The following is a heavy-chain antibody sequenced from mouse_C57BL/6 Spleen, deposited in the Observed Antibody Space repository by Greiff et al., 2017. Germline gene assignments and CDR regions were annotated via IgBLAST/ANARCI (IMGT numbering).Heavy chain of an antibody. J-gene: IGHJ1*03. CDR1: GYTFPSYW. V-gene: IGHV1-74*01. D-gene: IGHD2-5*01. CDR2: IHPSDSNT. CDR3: AIGGSNYWYFDV. Sequence: QVQLQQPGAELVKPGASVKVSCKASGYTFPSYWMTWVKQRPGQGLAWIGRIHPSDSNTNYNQKFKGKATLTVDKSSSTAYMQLSSLTSEDSSVYYCAIGGSNYWYFDVWGTGTTVTVAS.